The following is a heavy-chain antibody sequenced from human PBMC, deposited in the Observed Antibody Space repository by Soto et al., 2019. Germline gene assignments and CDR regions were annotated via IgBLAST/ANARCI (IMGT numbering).Heavy chain of an antibody. CDR2: INAGNGNT. CDR3: ARAYYDFWSGYPYYYYYYMDV. CDR1: GYTFTSYA. J-gene: IGHJ6*03. V-gene: IGHV1-3*01. D-gene: IGHD3-3*01. Sequence: GASVKVSCKASGYTFTSYAMHWVRQAPGQRLEWMGWINAGNGNTKYSQKFQGRVTITRDTSASTAYMELSSLRSEDTAVYYCARAYYDFWSGYPYYYYYYMDVWGKGTTVTVSS.